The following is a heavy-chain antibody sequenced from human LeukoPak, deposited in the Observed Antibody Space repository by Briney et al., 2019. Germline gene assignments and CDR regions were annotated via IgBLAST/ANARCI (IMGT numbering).Heavy chain of an antibody. CDR2: IHYSGST. V-gene: IGHV4-39*01. J-gene: IGHJ4*02. D-gene: IGHD4-17*01. Sequence: SETLSLTCIVSGGSMSSSNYYWGWIRQPPGRGLEWIGSIHYSGSTYYNPSLNSRVTISVDTSKNQFSLKLSSVTAADTAVYYCARRGLGTTPYFDYWGQGTLVTVSS. CDR1: GGSMSSSNYY. CDR3: ARRGLGTTPYFDY.